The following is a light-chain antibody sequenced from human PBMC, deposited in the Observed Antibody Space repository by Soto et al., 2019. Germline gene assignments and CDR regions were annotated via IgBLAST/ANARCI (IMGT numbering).Light chain of an antibody. CDR3: QQHNNCPLT. CDR1: QSVSSN. V-gene: IGKV3-15*01. CDR2: DAS. Sequence: ETVMTQSPATLSVSPGDRATLSCRASQSVSSNLAWYQQKLGQAPRLLIYDASTRATGIPARFSGSGSGTEFTLTISSLQSEDFAVYYCQQHNNCPLTFGQGTKLEI. J-gene: IGKJ2*01.